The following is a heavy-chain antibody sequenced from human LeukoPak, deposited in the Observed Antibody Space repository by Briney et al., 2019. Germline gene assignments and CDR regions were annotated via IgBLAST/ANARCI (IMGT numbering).Heavy chain of an antibody. D-gene: IGHD3-3*01. J-gene: IGHJ3*02. CDR3: ARSPSAMGEMTYYDFWSGCYTFAAFDI. CDR2: IYHSGST. V-gene: IGHV4-4*02. Sequence: PSGTLSLTCAVSGGSISSSNWWSWVRQPPGKGLEWIGEIYHSGSTNYNPSLKSRVTISVDKSKNQFSLKLSSVTAADTAVYYCARSPSAMGEMTYYDFWSGCYTFAAFDIWGQGTMVTVSS. CDR1: GGSISSSNW.